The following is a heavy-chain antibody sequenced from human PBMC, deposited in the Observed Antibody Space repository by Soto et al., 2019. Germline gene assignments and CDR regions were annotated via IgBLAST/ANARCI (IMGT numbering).Heavy chain of an antibody. CDR2: IIPIFGTA. CDR1: GGTFNSYA. CDR3: ASHYDSGGYYYRGLDY. D-gene: IGHD3-22*01. Sequence: QVQLVQSGAEVKKPGSSVKVSCKASGGTFNSYAISWVRQAPGQGLEWMGGIIPIFGTADYAQKFQGRVTITAVESTSTAYMGLSSLRSEGTAVYYCASHYDSGGYYYRGLDYWGQGTLVTVSS. J-gene: IGHJ4*02. V-gene: IGHV1-69*12.